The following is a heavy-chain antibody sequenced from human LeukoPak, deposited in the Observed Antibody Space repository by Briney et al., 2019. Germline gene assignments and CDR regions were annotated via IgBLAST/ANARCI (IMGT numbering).Heavy chain of an antibody. Sequence: GGSLRLSCAASGFTFSSYWMHWVRQAPGKGLVWVSRINSDGSSTSYADSVKGRFTISRDNAKNTLYLQMNGLRAEDTAVYYCALMVRGFTFDYWGQGTLVTVSS. CDR2: INSDGSST. D-gene: IGHD3-10*01. J-gene: IGHJ4*02. CDR3: ALMVRGFTFDY. V-gene: IGHV3-74*01. CDR1: GFTFSSYW.